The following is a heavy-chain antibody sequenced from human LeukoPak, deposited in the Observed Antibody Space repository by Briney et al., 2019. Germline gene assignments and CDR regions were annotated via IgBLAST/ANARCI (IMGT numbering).Heavy chain of an antibody. CDR2: VGIAADT. D-gene: IGHD1-26*01. CDR1: GVTFSDHA. V-gene: IGHV3-13*01. J-gene: IGHJ4*02. CDR3: VRQKKSHGNFDY. Sequence: PGGSLRLSCAASGVTFSDHAMHWVRQAPGKGLEWVSAVGIAADTFYPGSVKGRFTISRENAKNSLYLQMNSLRVEDTAVYFCVRQKKSHGNFDYWGQGTLVTVSS.